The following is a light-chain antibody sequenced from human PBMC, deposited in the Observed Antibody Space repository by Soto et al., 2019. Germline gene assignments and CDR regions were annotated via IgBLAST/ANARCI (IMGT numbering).Light chain of an antibody. J-gene: IGLJ7*01. V-gene: IGLV2-14*01. CDR1: SSDVGTYNY. CDR2: EVS. Sequence: QSALTQPASVSGSPGQSITISCTGTSSDVGTYNYVSWYQQHPGKAPKVMIYEVSNRPSGVSNRFSGSKSGNTASLTISGLQAEDEADYYCSSYAGTSTFYVFGAGTQLTVL. CDR3: SSYAGTSTFYV.